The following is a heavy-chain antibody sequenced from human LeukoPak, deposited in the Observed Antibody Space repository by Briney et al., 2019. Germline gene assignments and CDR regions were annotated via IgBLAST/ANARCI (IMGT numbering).Heavy chain of an antibody. CDR2: ISSSSSCI. D-gene: IGHD1-1*01. CDR1: GFTFSSYS. J-gene: IGHJ5*02. V-gene: IGHV3-21*01. Sequence: GGSLRLSCAASGFTFSSYSMNWVRQAPGKGLEWVSSISSSSSCIYYADSVKGRFTISRDNAKNSLYLQMNSLRAEDTAVYYCARDPYNWNDVTDWFDPWGQGTLVTVSS. CDR3: ARDPYNWNDVTDWFDP.